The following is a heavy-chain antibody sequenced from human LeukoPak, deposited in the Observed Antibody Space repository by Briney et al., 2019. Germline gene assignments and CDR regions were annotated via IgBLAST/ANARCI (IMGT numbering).Heavy chain of an antibody. CDR1: GGTFSSYA. D-gene: IGHD6-13*01. CDR2: IIPILGIA. CDR3: ARIPVHSSSWYDESIDY. J-gene: IGHJ4*02. V-gene: IGHV1-69*04. Sequence: SVKVSCKASGGTFSSYAISWVRQAPGQGLEWMGRIIPILGIANHAQKFQGRVTITADKSTSTAYMELSSLRSGDTAVYYCARIPVHSSSWYDESIDYWGQGTLVTVSS.